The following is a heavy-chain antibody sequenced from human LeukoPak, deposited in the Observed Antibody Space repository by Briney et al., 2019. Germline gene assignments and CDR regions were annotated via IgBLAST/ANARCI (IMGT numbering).Heavy chain of an antibody. D-gene: IGHD1-7*01. CDR1: GGTFSSYA. CDR2: IIPISGTA. J-gene: IGHJ4*02. Sequence: GASVKVSCKASGGTFSSYAIGWVRQAPGQGLEWMGGIIPISGTANYAQKFQGRVTITADESTSTAYMELSSLRSEDTAVYYCARGDGITGTTSPLFDYWGQGTLVTVSS. V-gene: IGHV1-69*13. CDR3: ARGDGITGTTSPLFDY.